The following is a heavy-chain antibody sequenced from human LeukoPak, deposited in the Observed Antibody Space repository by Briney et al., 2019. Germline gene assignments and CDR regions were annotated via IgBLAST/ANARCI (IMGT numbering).Heavy chain of an antibody. CDR1: GFTFSSYA. J-gene: IGHJ5*02. CDR2: ISDSGGTT. Sequence: GGSLRLSCAASGFTFSSYAMGWIRHAPGEGLEWVSAISDSGGTTDYADSVKGRFTISRDNSKNTLYLQMNSLRGEDSALYYCAKLTRGYCDSNACPNWFDPWGRGTLVTVSS. D-gene: IGHD3-22*01. CDR3: AKLTRGYCDSNACPNWFDP. V-gene: IGHV3-23*01.